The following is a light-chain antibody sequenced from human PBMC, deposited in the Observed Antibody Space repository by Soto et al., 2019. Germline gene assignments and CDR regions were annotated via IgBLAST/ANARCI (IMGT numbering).Light chain of an antibody. CDR2: GAS. J-gene: IGKJ4*01. Sequence: EIVMTQSPATLSVSPGERATLSCRASQSVGRNLAWYQQKPGQAPRLLIYGASTRATGLPASFSGSGSGTEFTFTFSSLQSEDFAIYSCQQYNHWPPLTFGGGTKVEIK. V-gene: IGKV3-15*01. CDR3: QQYNHWPPLT. CDR1: QSVGRN.